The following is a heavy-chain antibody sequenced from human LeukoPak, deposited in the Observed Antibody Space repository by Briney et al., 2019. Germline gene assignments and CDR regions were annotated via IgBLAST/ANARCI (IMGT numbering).Heavy chain of an antibody. J-gene: IGHJ4*02. D-gene: IGHD6-13*01. V-gene: IGHV3-21*01. Sequence: GGSLRLSCAASGFTFSGYNMNWVRQAPGKGLEWVSFISTSSSYIHYADSVKGRFTVSRDNSKNTLYLQMNSLRAEDTAVYYCVRGAYSSSWLNFDYWGQGTLVTVSS. CDR2: ISTSSSYI. CDR1: GFTFSGYN. CDR3: VRGAYSSSWLNFDY.